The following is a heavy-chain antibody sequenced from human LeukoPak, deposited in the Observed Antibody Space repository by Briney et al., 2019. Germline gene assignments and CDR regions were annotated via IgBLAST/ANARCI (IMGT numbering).Heavy chain of an antibody. D-gene: IGHD2-2*01. CDR1: GGSISSYY. Sequence: PSETRSLTCTVSGGSISSYYWSWIRQPPGKGLEWIGYIYYSGSTNYNPSLKSRVTISVDTSKNQFSLKLSSVTAADTAVYYCAGGPVVVPVSYMDVWGKGTTVTISS. J-gene: IGHJ6*03. CDR3: AGGPVVVPVSYMDV. CDR2: IYYSGST. V-gene: IGHV4-59*01.